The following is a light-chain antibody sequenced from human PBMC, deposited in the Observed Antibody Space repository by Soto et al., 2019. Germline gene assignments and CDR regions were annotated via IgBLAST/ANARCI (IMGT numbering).Light chain of an antibody. CDR3: QQYNNWPPIT. J-gene: IGKJ5*01. CDR1: QSVSSK. Sequence: IVITTFPAPPSLSPGQKATLSFRASQSVSSKLAWYQQRPGQAPRLLIYSASTRATGIPARFSGSGSGTEFTLTISSLQSEDFAVYYCQQYNNWPPITFGQGTRLEIK. CDR2: SAS. V-gene: IGKV3-15*01.